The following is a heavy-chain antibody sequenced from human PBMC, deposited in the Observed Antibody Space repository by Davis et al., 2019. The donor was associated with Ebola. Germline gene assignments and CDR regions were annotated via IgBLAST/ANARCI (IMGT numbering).Heavy chain of an antibody. CDR3: TRQGKAAADFDY. J-gene: IGHJ4*02. D-gene: IGHD6-13*01. Sequence: GESLKISCAASGFTFSGSAMHWVRQASGKGLEWVGRIRSKANSYATAYAASVKGRFTISRDDSKNTAFLQMNSLKTEDTAVYYCTRQGKAAADFDYWGQGTLVTVSS. CDR1: GFTFSGSA. V-gene: IGHV3-73*01. CDR2: IRSKANSYAT.